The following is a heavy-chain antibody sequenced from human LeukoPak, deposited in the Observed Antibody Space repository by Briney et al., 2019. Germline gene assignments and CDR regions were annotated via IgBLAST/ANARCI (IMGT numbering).Heavy chain of an antibody. CDR1: GVSISSSNSY. D-gene: IGHD2-15*01. V-gene: IGHV4-39*01. J-gene: IGHJ5*02. CDR2: IYYSGNT. CDR3: ARPRSRISWFDP. Sequence: PSETLSLTCTVSGVSISSSNSYWGWIRQPPGKGLEWIGSIYYSGNTYYNASLKSQVSISIDTSKNQFSLRLKSVTAADTSIYYCARPRSRISWFDPWGQGTLVTVSS.